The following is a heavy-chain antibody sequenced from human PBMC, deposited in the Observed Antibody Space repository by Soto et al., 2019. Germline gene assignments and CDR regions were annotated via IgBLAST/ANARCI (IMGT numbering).Heavy chain of an antibody. Sequence: EVQLVESGGGLVKPGGSLRLSCATSGTTGFNFTKAWVSWVRQAPGKGLERVGRIKSKMDGETTDYAAPVKGRFTDSRDDSTDSLYLQMNSLHTEDTAMYYCETYETTGYYATQHCQYWGQGTLVTVSS. CDR2: IKSKMDGETT. CDR3: ETYETTGYYATQHCQY. D-gene: IGHD3-9*01. J-gene: IGHJ1*01. CDR1: GTTGFNFTKAW. V-gene: IGHV3-15*05.